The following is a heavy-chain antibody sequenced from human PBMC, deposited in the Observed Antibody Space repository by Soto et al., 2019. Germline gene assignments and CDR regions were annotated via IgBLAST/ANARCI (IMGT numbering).Heavy chain of an antibody. J-gene: IGHJ4*02. CDR2: IYWDDDK. D-gene: IGHD2-2*01. Sequence: QITLKESGPTLVKPTQTLTLTCTFSGFSLSTSGVGVGWIRQPPGKALEWLALIYWDDDKRYSPSLKSRLTITKDTSKNQVVLTMTNMDPVDTATYYCAHDCSSTSCYGLWDYWDQGTLVTVSS. CDR3: AHDCSSTSCYGLWDY. CDR1: GFSLSTSGVG. V-gene: IGHV2-5*02.